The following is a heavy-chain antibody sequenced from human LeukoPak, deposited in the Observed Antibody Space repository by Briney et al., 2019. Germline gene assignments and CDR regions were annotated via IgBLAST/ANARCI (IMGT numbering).Heavy chain of an antibody. D-gene: IGHD3-9*01. CDR3: ASSSGFELYCGMDV. CDR2: IYYSGST. CDR1: GGSISSYY. Sequence: SETLSLTCTVSGGSISSYYWSWIRQPPGKGLEWIGYIYYSGSTNYNPSLKSRVTISVDTSKNQFSLKLSSVTAADTAVYYCASSSGFELYCGMDVWGQGTTVTVSS. J-gene: IGHJ6*02. V-gene: IGHV4-59*01.